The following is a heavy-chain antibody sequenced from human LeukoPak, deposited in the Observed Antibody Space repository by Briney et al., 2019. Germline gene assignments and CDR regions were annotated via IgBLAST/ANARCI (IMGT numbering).Heavy chain of an antibody. D-gene: IGHD6-13*01. J-gene: IGHJ6*03. CDR2: IKQDGSEK. Sequence: QAGGSLRLSCAASGFTFSSYWMSWVRQAPGKVLEWVANIKQDGSEKYYVDSVKGRFTISRDNAKNSLYLQMNSLRAEDTAVYYCASLYSSSWNYYYYMDVWGKGTTVTVSS. CDR3: ASLYSSSWNYYYYMDV. CDR1: GFTFSSYW. V-gene: IGHV3-7*01.